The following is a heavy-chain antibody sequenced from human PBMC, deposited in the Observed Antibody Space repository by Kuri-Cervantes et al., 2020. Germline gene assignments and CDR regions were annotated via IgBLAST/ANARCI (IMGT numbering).Heavy chain of an antibody. V-gene: IGHV3-23*01. D-gene: IGHD2-15*01. J-gene: IGHJ4*02. CDR3: AKVRSALPDDY. Sequence: ETLSLTCTVSGGSISSGGYYWSWVRQAPGKGLEWVSAISGSGGSTYYADSVKGRFTISRDNSKNTLYLQTNSLRAEDTAVYYCAKVRSALPDDYWGQGTLVTVSS. CDR1: GGSISSGGYY. CDR2: ISGSGGST.